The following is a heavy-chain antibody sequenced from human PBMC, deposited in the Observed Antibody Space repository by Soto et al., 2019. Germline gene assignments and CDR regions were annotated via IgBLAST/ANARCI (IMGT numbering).Heavy chain of an antibody. CDR3: ARERGDYSNYDSPGDYYYYYGMDV. V-gene: IGHV1-2*04. J-gene: IGHJ6*02. CDR1: GYTFTGYY. CDR2: INPNSGGT. Sequence: ASVKVSCKASGYTFTGYYMHWVRQAPGQGLEWMGWINPNSGGTNYAQKFQGWVTMTRDTSISTAYMELSRLRSDDTAVYYCARERGDYSNYDSPGDYYYYYGMDVWGQGTTVTVSS. D-gene: IGHD4-4*01.